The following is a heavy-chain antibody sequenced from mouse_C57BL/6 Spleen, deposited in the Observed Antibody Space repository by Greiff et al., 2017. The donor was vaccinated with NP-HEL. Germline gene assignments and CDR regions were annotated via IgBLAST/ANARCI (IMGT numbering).Heavy chain of an antibody. Sequence: VQLQQSGAELVRPGTSVKMSCKASGYTFTNYWIGWAKQRPGHGLEWIGDIYPGGGYTNYNEKFKGKATLTADKSSSTAYMQFSSLTSEDSAIYYCAIYDYDDGSAWFAYWGQGTLVTVSA. V-gene: IGHV1-63*01. CDR1: GYTFTNYW. CDR2: IYPGGGYT. CDR3: AIYDYDDGSAWFAY. J-gene: IGHJ3*01. D-gene: IGHD2-4*01.